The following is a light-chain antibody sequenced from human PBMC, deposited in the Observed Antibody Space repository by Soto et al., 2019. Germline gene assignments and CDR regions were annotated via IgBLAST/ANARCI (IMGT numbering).Light chain of an antibody. CDR3: QQTSSTLDS. J-gene: IGKJ2*03. CDR2: TAS. CDR1: QNITTY. Sequence: DIQVTQSPSSLSASVGDRVTITCRASQNITTYLHWYQQRPGKPPKLLIHTASTLQSGVPSRFSGSGSGTDFILTISSLQPEDFVTYYCQQTSSTLDSFGQGTKLEIK. V-gene: IGKV1-39*01.